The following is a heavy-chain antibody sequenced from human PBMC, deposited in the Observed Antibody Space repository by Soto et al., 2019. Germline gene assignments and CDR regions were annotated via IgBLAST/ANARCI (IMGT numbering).Heavy chain of an antibody. J-gene: IGHJ4*02. CDR2: INHSGST. D-gene: IGHD7-27*01. CDR3: ARGWGRIFDY. V-gene: IGHV4-34*01. Sequence: QVQLQQWGAGLLKPSETLSLTCAVYGRSFSGYYWNWIRQPPGKGLEWIGEINHSGSTIYNPSLKSRVTISVDTSKNQFSLKLSSVTAADTAVYYCARGWGRIFDYWGQGTLVTVSS. CDR1: GRSFSGYY.